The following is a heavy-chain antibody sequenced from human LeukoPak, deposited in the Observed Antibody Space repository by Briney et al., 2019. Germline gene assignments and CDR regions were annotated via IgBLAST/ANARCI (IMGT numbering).Heavy chain of an antibody. V-gene: IGHV3-23*01. CDR2: ISGSGGST. CDR3: AKGGSSGWYGPDSFDP. CDR1: GFTFSSYA. D-gene: IGHD6-19*01. Sequence: GGSLRLSCAASGFTFSSYAMSWVRQAPGKGLEWVSAISGSGGSTYYADSVKGRFTISRDNSKNTLYLQTNSLRAEDTAVYYCAKGGSSGWYGPDSFDPWGQGTLVTASS. J-gene: IGHJ5*02.